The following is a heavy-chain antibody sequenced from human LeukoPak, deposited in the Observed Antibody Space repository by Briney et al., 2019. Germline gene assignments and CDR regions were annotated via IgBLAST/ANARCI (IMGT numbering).Heavy chain of an antibody. CDR3: ASVGHCDSSGYYYENAFDI. CDR1: GYTFTSYG. Sequence: GASVKVSCKASGYTFTSYGISWVRQAPGQGLEWMGWISAYNGNTNYAQKLQGRVTMTTDTSTSTAYMELRSLRSDDTAVYYCASVGHCDSSGYYYENAFDIWGQGTMVTVSS. D-gene: IGHD3-22*01. CDR2: ISAYNGNT. V-gene: IGHV1-18*01. J-gene: IGHJ3*02.